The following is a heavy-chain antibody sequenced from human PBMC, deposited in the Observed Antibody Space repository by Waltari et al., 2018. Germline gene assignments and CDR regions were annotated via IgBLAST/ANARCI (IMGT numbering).Heavy chain of an antibody. CDR2: ISYDGDIK. D-gene: IGHD3-10*01. CDR3: AVFGSQAGRFPVVRGGDFGYIMDA. J-gene: IGHJ6*02. Sequence: QGQLVESGGGVVQPGRSLRLSCTAFGLSFSDYALHWVRQAPGKGLEWVSVISYDGDIKYFADSVKGRFSTFRDNSRNTVSLHMDSLRPEDTATYYCAVFGSQAGRFPVVRGGDFGYIMDAWGHGTTVIVS. CDR1: GLSFSDYA. V-gene: IGHV3-30-3*01.